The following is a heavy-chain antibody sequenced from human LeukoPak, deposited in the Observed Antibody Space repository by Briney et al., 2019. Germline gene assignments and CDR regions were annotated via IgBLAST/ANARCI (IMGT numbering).Heavy chain of an antibody. Sequence: SQTLSLTCAISGDRVSNTSTAWNWIRQSPSRGLEWLGRTYYRSKLYNDYAVSVKSRITIKPDTSKNQFSLQLNPVTPEDTAVYYCARAKKGYYYYYYMDVWGKGTTVTVSS. CDR2: TYYRSKLYN. CDR1: GDRVSNTSTA. V-gene: IGHV6-1*01. CDR3: ARAKKGYYYYYYMDV. J-gene: IGHJ6*03.